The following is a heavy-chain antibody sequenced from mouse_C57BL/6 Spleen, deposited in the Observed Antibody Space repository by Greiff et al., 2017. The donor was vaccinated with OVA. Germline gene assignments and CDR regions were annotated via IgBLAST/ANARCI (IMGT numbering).Heavy chain of an antibody. D-gene: IGHD1-1*01. CDR3: ARDYGSSPGDFDD. J-gene: IGHJ2*01. CDR1: GYTFTSYW. V-gene: IGHV1-55*01. CDR2: IYPGSGST. Sequence: QVQLQPSWAELVKPGASVKLSCKASGYTFTSYWITWVKQRPGQGLAWIGDIYPGSGSTNYNEKFKSKATLTVDTSSSTAYMQLSSLTYEDSAVYYGARDYGSSPGDFDDWGKGNTLTGSS.